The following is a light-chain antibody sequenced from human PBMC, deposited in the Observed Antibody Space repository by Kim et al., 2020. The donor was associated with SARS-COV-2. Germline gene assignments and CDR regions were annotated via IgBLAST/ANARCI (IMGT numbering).Light chain of an antibody. J-gene: IGKJ2*01. CDR3: QQYNSYLYT. Sequence: SASVGDIVTITCWASQSISIWLALYQQKPGKAPKLLIYKASSLESGVPSRFSGSGSWTEFTLTISSLQPDDFATYYCQQYNSYLYTFGQGTKLEI. V-gene: IGKV1-5*03. CDR2: KAS. CDR1: QSISIW.